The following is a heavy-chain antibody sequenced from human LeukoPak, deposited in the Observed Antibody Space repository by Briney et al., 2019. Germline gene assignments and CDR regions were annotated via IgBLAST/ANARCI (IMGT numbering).Heavy chain of an antibody. D-gene: IGHD3-16*01. CDR1: GGSISSSSYY. V-gene: IGHV4-39*01. J-gene: IGHJ4*02. CDR3: ARRGTRLLDY. Sequence: SETLSLTCTVSGGSISSSSYYWGWIRQPPGKGLEWIESIYYSGSTYYNPSLKSRVTISVDTSKNQFSLKLSSVTAADTAVYYCARRGTRLLDYWGQGTLVTVSS. CDR2: IYYSGST.